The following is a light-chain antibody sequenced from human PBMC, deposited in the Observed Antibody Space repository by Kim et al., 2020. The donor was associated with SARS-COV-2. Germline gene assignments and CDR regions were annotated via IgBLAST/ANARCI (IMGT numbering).Light chain of an antibody. CDR1: NIGKES. Sequence: SSELTQSPSVSVAPGQTAMITCGGNNIGKESVHWYRQKPGQAPVLVMYYDRDRPSGIPERFSGSNSGNTATLTISRVEAGDEADYYCQVWDSSTEHVLFGGGTKVTVL. CDR3: QVWDSSTEHVL. V-gene: IGLV3-21*04. J-gene: IGLJ2*01. CDR2: YDR.